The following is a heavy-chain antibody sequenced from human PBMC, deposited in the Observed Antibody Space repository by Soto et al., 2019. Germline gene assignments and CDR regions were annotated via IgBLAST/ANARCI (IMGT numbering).Heavy chain of an antibody. V-gene: IGHV1-69*13. CDR3: VRDSGAKLSSS. CDR1: GGTFSSYR. Sequence: SVKVSCKASGGTFSSYRINWVRQAPGQGLEWVGGIVPIYRTADYAQKFQGRVTITADESVRTSYMELRSLKSQDTAAYYCVRDSGAKLSSSWGQGTLVTVSS. J-gene: IGHJ4*02. CDR2: IVPIYRTA. D-gene: IGHD6-13*01.